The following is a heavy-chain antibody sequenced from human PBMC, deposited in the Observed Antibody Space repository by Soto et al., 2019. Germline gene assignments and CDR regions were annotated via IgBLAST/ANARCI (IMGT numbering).Heavy chain of an antibody. V-gene: IGHV4-59*01. Sequence: SETLSLTCTVSGGSINNYYWSWIRQTPGKGLEWIGHIYYSGSTDYNATHKSRVSLSVDTSKNQLSLKLTSVTAADTAVYYCARDERGTSRYRWFDPWGQGVLVTVSS. D-gene: IGHD1-1*01. CDR3: ARDERGTSRYRWFDP. J-gene: IGHJ5*02. CDR2: IYYSGST. CDR1: GGSINNYY.